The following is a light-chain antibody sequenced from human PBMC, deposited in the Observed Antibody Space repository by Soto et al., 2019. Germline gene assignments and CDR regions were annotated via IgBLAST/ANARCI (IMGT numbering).Light chain of an antibody. CDR2: GVS. J-gene: IGKJ4*01. V-gene: IGKV3-15*01. CDR1: QSVRSTY. Sequence: ILMTQSPFTLSLSPGERATLSCRASQSVRSTYLACYQQKPGQAPRLLIFGVSNRAAGIPARLSGRGSGTEFTLTISSLKSEDFEVYYCQQYGDWPLTFGGGTKVDIK. CDR3: QQYGDWPLT.